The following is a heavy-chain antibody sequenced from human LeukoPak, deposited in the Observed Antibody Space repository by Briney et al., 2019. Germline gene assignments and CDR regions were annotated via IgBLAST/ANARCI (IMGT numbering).Heavy chain of an antibody. D-gene: IGHD6-19*01. CDR2: MNPNSGNT. J-gene: IGHJ6*02. V-gene: IGHV1-8*01. CDR3: ARVSGSGWPWYYYGMDV. CDR1: GYTFTSYD. Sequence: GASVKVSCKASGYTFTSYDINWVRQATGQGLEWMGWMNPNSGNTGYAQKFQGRVTMTRNTSISIAYMELSSLRSEDTAVYYCARVSGSGWPWYYYGMDVWGQGTTVTVSS.